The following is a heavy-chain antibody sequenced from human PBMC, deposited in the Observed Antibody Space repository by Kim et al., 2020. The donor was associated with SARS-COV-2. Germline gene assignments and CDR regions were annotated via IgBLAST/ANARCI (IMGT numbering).Heavy chain of an antibody. J-gene: IGHJ5*02. Sequence: GGSLRLSCAASGFTFSSYGMHWVRQAPGKGLEWVAVIWYDGSNKYYADSVKGRFTISRDNSKNTLYLQMNSLRAEDTAVYYCARSDSSDYARPKITNWFDPWGQGTLVTVSS. CDR1: GFTFSSYG. CDR3: ARSDSSDYARPKITNWFDP. D-gene: IGHD3-22*01. V-gene: IGHV3-33*01. CDR2: IWYDGSNK.